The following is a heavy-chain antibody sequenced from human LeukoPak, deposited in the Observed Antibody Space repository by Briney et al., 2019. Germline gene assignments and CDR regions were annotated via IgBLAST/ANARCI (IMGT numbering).Heavy chain of an antibody. J-gene: IGHJ4*02. V-gene: IGHV3-48*04. CDR3: ARDHNYAFDN. CDR1: GFIFNDYS. CDR2: IGIDSGNT. D-gene: IGHD4-11*01. Sequence: GGSLRLSCAASGFIFNDYSMNWVRQAPGKGLEWISYIGIDSGNTKYADFVKGRFTISGDNAKSSLYLQMNSLRVEDTAVYYCARDHNYAFDNWGQGTLVTVSS.